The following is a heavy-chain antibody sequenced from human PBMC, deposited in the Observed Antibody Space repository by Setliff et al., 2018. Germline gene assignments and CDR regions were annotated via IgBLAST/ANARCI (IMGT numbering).Heavy chain of an antibody. CDR1: GFAFSSYA. Sequence: GGSLRLSCAGSGFAFSSYAMSWVRQAPGKGLEWVSTIYSGDRSTFYTDSVKGRFTISRDSSKNTLYLQMNSLRAEDTAVYYCAKPQVELRWGFESWGQGALVTVSS. CDR2: IYSGDRST. J-gene: IGHJ4*02. D-gene: IGHD3-16*01. V-gene: IGHV3-23*03. CDR3: AKPQVELRWGFES.